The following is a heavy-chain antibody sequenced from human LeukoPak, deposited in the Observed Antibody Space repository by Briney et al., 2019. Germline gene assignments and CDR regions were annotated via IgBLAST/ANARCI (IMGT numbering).Heavy chain of an antibody. CDR1: GGSFSGYY. J-gene: IGHJ4*02. V-gene: IGHV4-34*01. D-gene: IGHD1-14*01. Sequence: PETLSLTCAVYGGSFSGYYWSWIRQPPGKGLEWIGEINHSGSTNYNPSLKSRVTISVDTSKNQFSLKLSSVTAADTAAYYCARGAEGTYDYWGQGTLVTVSS. CDR3: ARGAEGTYDY. CDR2: INHSGST.